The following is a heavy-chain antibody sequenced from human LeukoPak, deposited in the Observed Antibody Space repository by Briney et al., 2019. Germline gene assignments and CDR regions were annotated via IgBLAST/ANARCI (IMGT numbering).Heavy chain of an antibody. CDR2: IYYSGST. V-gene: IGHV4-59*05. CDR1: GVSISIYY. D-gene: IGHD3/OR15-3a*01. J-gene: IGHJ4*02. CDR3: ARHFGT. Sequence: SETLSLTCTVSGVSISIYYWSWIRQPPGKGLEWIGSIYYSGSTYYNPSLKSRVTISVDTSKNQFSLKLRSVTAADTAVYHCARHFGTWGQGTLVTVSS.